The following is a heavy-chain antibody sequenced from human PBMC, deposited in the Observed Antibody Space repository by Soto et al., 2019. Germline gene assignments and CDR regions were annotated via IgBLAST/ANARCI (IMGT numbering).Heavy chain of an antibody. D-gene: IGHD6-13*01. V-gene: IGHV3-30*18. Sequence: QVQLVESGGGVVQPGRSLRLSCAASGFTFSSYGMHWVRQAPGKGLEWVAVISYDGSNKYYADSVKGRFTISRDNSKNTLYLQMNSRRAEDTAVYYCAKCPPKYSSSWYGMDVWGQGTTVTVSS. CDR3: AKCPPKYSSSWYGMDV. CDR2: ISYDGSNK. J-gene: IGHJ6*02. CDR1: GFTFSSYG.